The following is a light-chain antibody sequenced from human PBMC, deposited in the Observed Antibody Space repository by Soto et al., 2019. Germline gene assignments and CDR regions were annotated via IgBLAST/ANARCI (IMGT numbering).Light chain of an antibody. CDR3: AAWDDSLNGYV. J-gene: IGLJ1*01. CDR2: SRN. CDR1: SSNIGSNT. V-gene: IGLV1-44*01. Sequence: QSVLTQPTSASGTPGQRVTISWSGSSSNIGSNTVNWYQQLPGTAPRLLMYSRNQRPSGVPDRFSGSKSGTSASLAISGLQSEDEADYYCAAWDDSLNGYVFGTGTKLTVL.